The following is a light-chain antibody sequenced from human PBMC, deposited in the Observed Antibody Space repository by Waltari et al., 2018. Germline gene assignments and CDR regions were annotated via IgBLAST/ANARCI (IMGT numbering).Light chain of an antibody. Sequence: DIQMTQSPSSLSASVGDRVTITCRASQIISSYLNWYQQKPGKAPKRLIDAASSLQSGVPSRCSCSGSGTDFTLTISSLQPEDFATYYCQQSYSTPRTFGQGTKVEIK. J-gene: IGKJ1*01. V-gene: IGKV1-39*01. CDR2: AAS. CDR1: QIISSY. CDR3: QQSYSTPRT.